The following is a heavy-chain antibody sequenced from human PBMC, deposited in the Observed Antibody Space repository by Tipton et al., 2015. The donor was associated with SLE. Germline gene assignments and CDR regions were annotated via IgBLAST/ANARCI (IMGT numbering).Heavy chain of an antibody. CDR1: GGSFSGYY. Sequence: AGLVKPSETLSLTCAVYGGSFSGYYWSWIRQPPGKGLEWIGEINHSGSTNYNPSLKSRVTISVDTSKNQFSLKLSSVTAADTAVYYCARVYPERPNWYFDLWGRGTLVTVSS. CDR2: INHSGST. V-gene: IGHV4-34*01. CDR3: ARVYPERPNWYFDL. D-gene: IGHD1-1*01. J-gene: IGHJ2*01.